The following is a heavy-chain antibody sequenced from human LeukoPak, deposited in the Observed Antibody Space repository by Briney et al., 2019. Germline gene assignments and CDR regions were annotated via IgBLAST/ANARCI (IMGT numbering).Heavy chain of an antibody. CDR2: INPNSGDT. V-gene: IGHV1-2*02. CDR1: VYTFTGYY. Sequence: ASVNVSCKASVYTFTGYYLHWVRQAPGQGLEWMGWINPNSGDTNYAQKFQGRVTMTRDTSINTAYMELSRLRSDDTAVYHCARDLTMFVVVPGYWGQGTLVTVSS. D-gene: IGHD3-10*02. J-gene: IGHJ4*02. CDR3: ARDLTMFVVVPGY.